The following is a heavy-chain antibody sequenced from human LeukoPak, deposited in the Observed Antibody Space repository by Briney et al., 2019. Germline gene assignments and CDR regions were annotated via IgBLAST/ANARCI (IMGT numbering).Heavy chain of an antibody. J-gene: IGHJ4*02. V-gene: IGHV3-23*01. CDR3: AKGDTAMVRQLVGDY. Sequence: GGSLRLSCAASGFTFSSYAMSWVRQAPGKGLEWVSAISGSGGSTYYADSVKGRFTISRDNSKNTLYLQMNSLRAEDTAVYYCAKGDTAMVRQLVGDYWGQGTLVTVSS. CDR2: ISGSGGST. CDR1: GFTFSSYA. D-gene: IGHD5-18*01.